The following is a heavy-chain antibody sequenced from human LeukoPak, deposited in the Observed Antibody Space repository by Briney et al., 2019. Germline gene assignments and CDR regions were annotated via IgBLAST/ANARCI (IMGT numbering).Heavy chain of an antibody. CDR1: GFTVSTNY. D-gene: IGHD6-19*01. J-gene: IGHJ3*02. V-gene: IGHV3-53*01. Sequence: GGSLRLSCAPSGFTVSTNYMNWVRQAPGKGLEWVSVIYPDGGAYSADSLKGRFTTSRDNSKNTLYLQMNSLRAEDTALYYCAGGLGGFDIWGRGTMVTVSS. CDR2: IYPDGGA. CDR3: AGGLGGFDI.